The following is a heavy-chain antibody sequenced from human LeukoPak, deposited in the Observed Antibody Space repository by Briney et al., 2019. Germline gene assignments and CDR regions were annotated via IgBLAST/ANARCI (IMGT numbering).Heavy chain of an antibody. D-gene: IGHD2-15*01. CDR2: INHSGST. CDR1: GGSFSGYY. CDR3: ASSPVVAATWY. V-gene: IGHV4-34*01. Sequence: TSETLSLTCAVYGGSFSGYYWSWIRQPPGKGLEWIGEINHSGSTNYNPSLKSRVTISVDTSKNQFSLKLSSVTAADTAVYYCASSPVVAATWYWGQGTLVTVSS. J-gene: IGHJ4*02.